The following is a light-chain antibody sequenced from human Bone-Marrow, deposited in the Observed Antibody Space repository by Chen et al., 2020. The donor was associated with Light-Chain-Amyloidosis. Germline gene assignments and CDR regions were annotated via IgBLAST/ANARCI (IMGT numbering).Light chain of an antibody. V-gene: IGLV2-14*01. CDR3: SSYASSIPPFV. J-gene: IGLJ1*01. Sequence: QSALSQPAPLPGPAGPSIAISSTGTSSDVGGHNYVSWYQQYPGKAPKLIIYDVANRPSGVPDRFSGSKSGNTASLTISGLQAEDEADYYCSSYASSIPPFVFGTATKVTVL. CDR2: DVA. CDR1: SSDVGGHNY.